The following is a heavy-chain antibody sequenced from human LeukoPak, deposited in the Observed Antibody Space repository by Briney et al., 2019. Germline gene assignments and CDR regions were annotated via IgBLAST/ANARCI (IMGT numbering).Heavy chain of an antibody. CDR1: GYTFTRYY. J-gene: IGHJ4*02. Sequence: GASVKVSCKASGYTFTRYYIHWVRQAPGQGLEWMGIINPSGNSTSYAQKFQGRVTMTRDTSTSTVYMELSSLRSEDTAVYYCAREGTVSFDYWGRGTLVTVYS. V-gene: IGHV1-46*01. D-gene: IGHD3/OR15-3a*01. CDR2: INPSGNST. CDR3: AREGTVSFDY.